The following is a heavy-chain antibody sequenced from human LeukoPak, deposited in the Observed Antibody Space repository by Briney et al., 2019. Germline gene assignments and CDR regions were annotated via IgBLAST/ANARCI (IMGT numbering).Heavy chain of an antibody. Sequence: ASVKVSCKASGYTFTSYGISWVRQAPGQGLEWMGWISAYNGNTNYAQKLQGRVTMPTDTSTSTAYMELRSLRSDDTAVYYCARSDDILTGSQSFDYWGQGTLVTVSS. D-gene: IGHD3-9*01. J-gene: IGHJ4*02. CDR1: GYTFTSYG. CDR2: ISAYNGNT. CDR3: ARSDDILTGSQSFDY. V-gene: IGHV1-18*01.